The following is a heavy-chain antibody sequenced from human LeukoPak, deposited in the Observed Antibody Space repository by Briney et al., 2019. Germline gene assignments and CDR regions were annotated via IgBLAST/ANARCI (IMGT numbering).Heavy chain of an antibody. D-gene: IGHD3-16*01. CDR2: INPSGGST. CDR3: ARDMIQRAFDP. J-gene: IGHJ5*02. CDR1: GYTFTGYY. V-gene: IGHV1-46*03. Sequence: ASVKVSCKASGYTFTGYYMHWVRQAPGQGLEWMGIINPSGGSTSYAQKFQGRVTMTRDTSTSTVYMELSSLRSEDTAVYYCARDMIQRAFDPWGQGTLVTISS.